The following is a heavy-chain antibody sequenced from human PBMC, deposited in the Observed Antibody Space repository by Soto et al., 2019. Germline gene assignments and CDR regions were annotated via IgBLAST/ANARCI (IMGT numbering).Heavy chain of an antibody. CDR2: IYYSGST. D-gene: IGHD3-3*01. V-gene: IGHV4-30-4*01. CDR3: ARAKRSPIFGVVIELFDY. CDR1: GGSISSGDYY. J-gene: IGHJ4*02. Sequence: QVQLHESGPGLVKPSQTLSLTCTGSGGSISSGDYYWSWIRQPPGKGLEWIGYIYYSGSTYYNPSLKSRVTTAGDTSKNKFSLTLSSVSAADTAVYYCARAKRSPIFGVVIELFDYWGQGTLVTVSS.